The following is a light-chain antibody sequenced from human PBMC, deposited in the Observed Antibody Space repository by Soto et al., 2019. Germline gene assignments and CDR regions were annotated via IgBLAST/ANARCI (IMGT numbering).Light chain of an antibody. CDR3: QSYKISLRGWV. J-gene: IGLJ3*02. V-gene: IGLV1-40*01. Sequence: QAVVTQPPSVSGAPGQRVTISCTGSSSNIGAGYDVHWYQQLPGTAPKLLIYGNSNRPSGVPDRFSGSKSGTSASLAITGLRAEDEADYYCQSYKISLRGWVLGGGTKVTVL. CDR2: GNS. CDR1: SSNIGAGYD.